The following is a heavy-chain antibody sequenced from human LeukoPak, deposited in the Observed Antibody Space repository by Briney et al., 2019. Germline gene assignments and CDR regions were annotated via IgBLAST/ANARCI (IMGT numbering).Heavy chain of an antibody. V-gene: IGHV3-23*01. CDR1: GFTFSSYA. Sequence: GGSLRLSCAASGFTFSSYAMSWVRQAPGKGLEWVSAISGSGGSTYYADSVKGRFTISRDNSKNTLYLQMNSLRAEDTAVYYCAKDQFYGSGSSPTDYWGQGTLVTVSS. D-gene: IGHD3-10*01. J-gene: IGHJ4*02. CDR2: ISGSGGST. CDR3: AKDQFYGSGSSPTDY.